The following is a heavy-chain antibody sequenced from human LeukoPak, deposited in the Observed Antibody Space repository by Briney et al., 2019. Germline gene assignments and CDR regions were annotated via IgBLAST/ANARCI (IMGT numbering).Heavy chain of an antibody. Sequence: PSETLSLTCTVSGGSISSGGYYWSWIRQHPGKGLEWIGYIYYSGSTYYNPSLKSRVTISVDTSKNQFSLKLSSVTAADTAVYYCARRAYDFWSGYYYYYYYMDVWGKGTTVTVSS. CDR2: IYYSGST. V-gene: IGHV4-31*03. J-gene: IGHJ6*03. D-gene: IGHD3-3*01. CDR3: ARRAYDFWSGYYYYYYYMDV. CDR1: GGSISSGGYY.